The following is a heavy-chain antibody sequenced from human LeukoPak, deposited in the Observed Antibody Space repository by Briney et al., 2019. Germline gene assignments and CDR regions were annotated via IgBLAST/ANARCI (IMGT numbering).Heavy chain of an antibody. CDR3: ARQVVIIPSSRGGPWFDP. Sequence: SETLSLTCTVSGGSISSSSYYWGWIRQPPGKGLEWIGSIYYSGSTYYNPSLKSRVTISVDTSKNQFSLKLSSVTAADTAVYYCARQVVIIPSSRGGPWFDPWGQGTLVAVSS. V-gene: IGHV4-39*01. J-gene: IGHJ5*01. CDR1: GGSISSSSYY. CDR2: IYYSGST. D-gene: IGHD2/OR15-2a*01.